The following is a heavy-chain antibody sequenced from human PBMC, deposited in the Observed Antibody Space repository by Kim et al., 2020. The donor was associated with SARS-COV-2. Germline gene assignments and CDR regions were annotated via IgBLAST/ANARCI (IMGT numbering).Heavy chain of an antibody. J-gene: IGHJ4*02. CDR3: ARAGSSWSSGYFFDY. CDR2: IYYSGST. CDR1: GGSISNYY. V-gene: IGHV4-59*13. Sequence: SETLSLTCTVSGGSISNYYWSWIRQPPGKGLEWIGYIYYSGSTNYNPSLKSRVTISVDTSKNQFSLKLSSVTAADTAVYYCARAGSSWSSGYFFDYWGQG. D-gene: IGHD6-13*01.